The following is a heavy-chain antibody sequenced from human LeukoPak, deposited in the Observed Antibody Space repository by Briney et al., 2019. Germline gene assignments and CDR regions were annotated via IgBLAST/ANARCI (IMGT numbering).Heavy chain of an antibody. CDR1: GFTFSRYG. CDR3: AKDVGTTVRRIDY. Sequence: GGSLRLSCAASGFTFSRYGISWVRQAPGKGLEWVSSISSSSGYIYYADSVKGRFTISRDNAKNSLYLQMNSLRAEDTALYYCAKDVGTTVRRIDYWAREPWSPSPQ. V-gene: IGHV3-21*04. J-gene: IGHJ4*02. D-gene: IGHD4-17*01. CDR2: ISSSSGYI.